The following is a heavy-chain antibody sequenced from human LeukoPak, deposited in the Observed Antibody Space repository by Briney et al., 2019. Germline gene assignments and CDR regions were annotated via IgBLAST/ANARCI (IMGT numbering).Heavy chain of an antibody. V-gene: IGHV4-4*07. CDR1: GGSISSYY. D-gene: IGHD3-10*01. J-gene: IGHJ3*02. CDR2: IYTSGST. Sequence: SETLSLTCTVSGGSISSYYWSWIRQPAGKGLEWIGRIYTSGSTNYNPSLKSRVTMSVDTSKNQFSLKLSSVTAADTAVYYCARVRRNYYGSGSYVDIWGQGTMVTVSS. CDR3: ARVRRNYYGSGSYVDI.